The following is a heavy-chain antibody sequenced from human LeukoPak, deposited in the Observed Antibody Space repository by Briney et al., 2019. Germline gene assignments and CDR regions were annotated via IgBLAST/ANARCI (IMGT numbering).Heavy chain of an antibody. Sequence: GGSLRLSCAASGFTVSSNYMSRVRQAPGKGLEWVSVIYRGNNTYYADSVKGRFTISRDNSRNTLYLQMNSLRAEDTAIYYCAREGSNYGPFDYWGQGTLVTVSS. V-gene: IGHV3-53*01. J-gene: IGHJ4*02. CDR1: GFTVSSNY. CDR3: AREGSNYGPFDY. CDR2: IYRGNNT. D-gene: IGHD4-11*01.